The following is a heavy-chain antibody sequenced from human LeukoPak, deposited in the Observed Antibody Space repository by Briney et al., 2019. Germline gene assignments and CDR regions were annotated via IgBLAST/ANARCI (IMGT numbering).Heavy chain of an antibody. CDR1: GFTFSMSW. CDR3: TRGGVDY. D-gene: IGHD3-10*01. CDR2: INGHGSEI. J-gene: IGHJ4*02. Sequence: GGSLRLSCAASGFTFSMSWMTWVRQAPGKGLEWVASINGHGSEIHYVDSVKGRFTISRDNAKNTLYLQMNSLRAEDTAVYFCTRGGVDYWGQGTLVTVSS. V-gene: IGHV3-7*01.